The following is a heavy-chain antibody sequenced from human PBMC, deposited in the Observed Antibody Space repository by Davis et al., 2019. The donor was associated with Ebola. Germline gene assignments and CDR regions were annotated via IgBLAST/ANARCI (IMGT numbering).Heavy chain of an antibody. CDR2: IYYIGIT. Sequence: MPSETLSLTCTVSGGSMSTFYWSWIRQPPGKGLEWIGNIYYIGITNYNPSLKSRVTISGGTSNNRFSLNVNSVTAADTAMYYCARTPQYNTYGSYFDFWGQGVLVTVSS. V-gene: IGHV4-59*01. CDR3: ARTPQYNTYGSYFDF. CDR1: GGSMSTFY. D-gene: IGHD1-14*01. J-gene: IGHJ4*02.